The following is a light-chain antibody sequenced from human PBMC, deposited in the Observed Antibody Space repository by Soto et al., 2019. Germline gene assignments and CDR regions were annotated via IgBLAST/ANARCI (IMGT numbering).Light chain of an antibody. J-gene: IGKJ1*01. V-gene: IGKV1-5*03. Sequence: DIQMTQSPSTLSGSVGDRVTITCRASQTISSWLAWYQQKPGKAPKLLIYKASTLKSGVPSRFSGSGSGTEFHLNLSSLQPDDFATYYRQHYNSYSEAFGQGTKVELK. CDR3: QHYNSYSEA. CDR1: QTISSW. CDR2: KAS.